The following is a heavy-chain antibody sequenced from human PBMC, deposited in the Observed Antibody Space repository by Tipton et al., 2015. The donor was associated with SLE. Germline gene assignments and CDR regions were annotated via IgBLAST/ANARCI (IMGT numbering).Heavy chain of an antibody. CDR1: GYTFTSYG. CDR3: ARDQNYDFWSGYYYYYYGMDV. D-gene: IGHD3-3*01. V-gene: IGHV1-18*01. CDR2: ISAYNGNT. Sequence: QSGPEVKKPGASVKVSCKASGYTFTSYGISWVRQAPGQGLEWMGWISAYNGNTNYAQKLQGRVTMTTDTSTSTAYMELRSLRSDDTAVYYCARDQNYDFWSGYYYYYYGMDVWGQGTTVTVSS. J-gene: IGHJ6*02.